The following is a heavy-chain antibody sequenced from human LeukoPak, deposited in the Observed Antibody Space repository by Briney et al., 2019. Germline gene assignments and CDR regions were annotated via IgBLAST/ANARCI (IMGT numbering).Heavy chain of an antibody. CDR2: ISSSSSTI. Sequence: GGSLRLSCAASGFTFSSYSMNWVRQAPGKGLEWVSYISSSSSTIYCADSVKGRFTISRDNAKNSLYLQMNSLRDEDTAVYYCASGYYYDSSGYPYGDYWGQGTLVTVSS. J-gene: IGHJ4*02. CDR1: GFTFSSYS. D-gene: IGHD3-22*01. V-gene: IGHV3-48*02. CDR3: ASGYYYDSSGYPYGDY.